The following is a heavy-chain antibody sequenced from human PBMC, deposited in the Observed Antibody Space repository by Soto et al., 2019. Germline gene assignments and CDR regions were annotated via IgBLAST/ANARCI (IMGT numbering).Heavy chain of an antibody. CDR1: GGTFSSYT. CDR2: IIPILGIA. J-gene: IGHJ3*02. Sequence: QVQLVQSGAEVKKPGSSVKVSCKASGGTFSSYTISWVRQAPGQGLEWMGRIIPILGIANYAQKFQGRVTITADKSTSTAYMELSSLRSEDTAVYYCARAHVFPPRTSTHLKVVVAATQATNPHNDAFDIWGQGTMVTVSS. CDR3: ARAHVFPPRTSTHLKVVVAATQATNPHNDAFDI. V-gene: IGHV1-69*02. D-gene: IGHD2-15*01.